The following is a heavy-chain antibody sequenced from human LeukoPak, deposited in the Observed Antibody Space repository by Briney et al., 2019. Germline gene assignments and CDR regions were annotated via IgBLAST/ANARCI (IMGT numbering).Heavy chain of an antibody. CDR3: AKERYCSSTSCYGLSDY. V-gene: IGHV3-30*02. D-gene: IGHD2-2*01. CDR1: GFTFSSYG. Sequence: PGGSLRLSCAASGFTFSSYGMHWVRQAPGKGLEWVAFIRYDGSNKYYADSVKGRFTISRDNSKNTLYLQMNSLRAEDTAVYYCAKERYCSSTSCYGLSDYWGQGTLVTVSS. CDR2: IRYDGSNK. J-gene: IGHJ4*02.